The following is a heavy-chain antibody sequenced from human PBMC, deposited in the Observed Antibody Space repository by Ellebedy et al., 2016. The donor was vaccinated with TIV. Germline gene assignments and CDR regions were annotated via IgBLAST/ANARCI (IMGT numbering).Heavy chain of an antibody. CDR2: IKEDGSQQ. Sequence: GGSLRLXXTASGFNFTSYWMTWVRQVPGKGLEWAANIKEDGSQQNYVDSVKGRFTISKDNAKTSLYLQMNTLRVEDTGVYYCARGYTVGSWGQGALVTVSS. V-gene: IGHV3-7*01. D-gene: IGHD5-18*01. CDR1: GFNFTSYW. CDR3: ARGYTVGS. J-gene: IGHJ5*01.